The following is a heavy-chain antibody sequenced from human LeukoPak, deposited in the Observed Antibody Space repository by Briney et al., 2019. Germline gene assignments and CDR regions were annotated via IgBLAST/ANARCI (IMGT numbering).Heavy chain of an antibody. V-gene: IGHV3-74*01. J-gene: IGHJ4*02. CDR1: GFTFSSSW. Sequence: GGSLRLSCVVSGFTFSSSWMHWVRQAPGKGLVWVSRINSDGSSTNYADSVKGRFTISRDNAKNTLYLQLNSLRDEDTAVHYCARGGYSGYNFDYWGQGTLVTVSS. CDR2: INSDGSST. CDR3: ARGGYSGYNFDY. D-gene: IGHD5-12*01.